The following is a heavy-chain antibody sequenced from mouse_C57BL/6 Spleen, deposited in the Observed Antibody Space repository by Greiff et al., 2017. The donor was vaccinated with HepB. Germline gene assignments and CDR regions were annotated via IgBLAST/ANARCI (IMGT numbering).Heavy chain of an antibody. CDR1: GFTFSSYA. CDR3: ARDKTGTRYFDV. D-gene: IGHD4-1*01. V-gene: IGHV5-4*01. J-gene: IGHJ1*03. Sequence: EVQLVESGGGLVKPGGSLKLSCAASGFTFSSYAMSWVRQTPEKRLEWVATISDGGSYTYYPDNVKGRFTISRDNAKNNLYLQMSHLKSEDTAMYYCARDKTGTRYFDVWGTGTTATVSS. CDR2: ISDGGSYT.